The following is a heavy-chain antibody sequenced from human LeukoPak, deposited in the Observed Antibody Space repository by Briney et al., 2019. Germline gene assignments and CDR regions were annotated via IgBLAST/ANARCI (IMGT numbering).Heavy chain of an antibody. D-gene: IGHD1-26*01. CDR1: GFTFSSYG. Sequence: GGSLRLSCAASGFTFSSYGMHWVRQAPGKGLEWVAVIWYDGSNKYYADSVKGRFTISRDNSKNTLYLQMNSLRAEDTAVYYCAKDSGSYFFDYWGQGTLVTVSS. CDR3: AKDSGSYFFDY. V-gene: IGHV3-30*02. J-gene: IGHJ4*02. CDR2: IWYDGSNK.